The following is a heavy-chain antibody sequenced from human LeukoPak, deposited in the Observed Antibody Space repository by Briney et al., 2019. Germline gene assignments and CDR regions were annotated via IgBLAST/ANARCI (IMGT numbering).Heavy chain of an antibody. CDR2: IYYSGST. CDR1: GGSISSSSYY. J-gene: IGHJ4*02. V-gene: IGHV4-39*07. CDR3: ARGLDYGDYVFDY. Sequence: SETLSLTCTVSGGSISSSSYYWGWIRQPPGKGLEWIGSIYYSGSTYYNPSLKSRVTISVDTSKNQFSLKLSPVTAADTAVYYCARGLDYGDYVFDYWGQGTLVTVSS. D-gene: IGHD4-17*01.